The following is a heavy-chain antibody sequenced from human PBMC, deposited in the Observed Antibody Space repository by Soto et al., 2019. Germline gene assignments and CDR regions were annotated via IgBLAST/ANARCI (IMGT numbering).Heavy chain of an antibody. J-gene: IGHJ3*02. CDR2: IYHSGST. V-gene: IGHV4-4*02. Sequence: PSETLSLTCAVSGGSISSSNWWSWVRQPPGKGLEWIGEIYHSGSTNYNPSLKSRVTISVDKSKNQFSLKLSSVAAADTAVYYCARVKLAAAGTLDAFHIWAQGTMVTVS. D-gene: IGHD6-13*01. CDR3: ARVKLAAAGTLDAFHI. CDR1: GGSISSSNW.